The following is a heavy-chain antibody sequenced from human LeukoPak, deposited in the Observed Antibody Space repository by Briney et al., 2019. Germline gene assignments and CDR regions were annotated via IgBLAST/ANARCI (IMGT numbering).Heavy chain of an antibody. V-gene: IGHV4-4*07. CDR1: GGSVSSYF. J-gene: IGHJ4*02. CDR2: VHASGGI. CDR3: ARLTSYYYDSSGYYTASYFDY. D-gene: IGHD3-22*01. Sequence: SETLSLTCTVSGGSVSSYFWSWIRQPAGKGLEWIGRVHASGGINYNPSLRSRVTMSIDTSKNEFSLKLSSVIAADTAVYYCARLTSYYYDSSGYYTASYFDYWGQGTLVTVSS.